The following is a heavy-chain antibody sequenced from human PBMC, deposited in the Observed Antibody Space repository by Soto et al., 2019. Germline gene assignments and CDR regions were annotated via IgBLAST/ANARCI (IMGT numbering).Heavy chain of an antibody. J-gene: IGHJ4*02. D-gene: IGHD3-10*01. CDR2: IYHSGST. V-gene: IGHV4-30-2*01. Sequence: SETLSLTCAVSGGSISSGGYSWSWIRQPPGKGLEWIGYIYHSGSTYYNPSLKSRVTISADRSKNQFSLKLSSVTAADTAVYYCAKVRESRGPQPFDYWGQGTLVTVSS. CDR1: GGSISSGGYS. CDR3: AKVRESRGPQPFDY.